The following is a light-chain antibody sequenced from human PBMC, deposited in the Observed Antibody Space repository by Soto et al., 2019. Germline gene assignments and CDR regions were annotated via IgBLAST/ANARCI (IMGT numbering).Light chain of an antibody. CDR2: GNN. CDR1: SSNIGAGYD. CDR3: QSYDSSLSAYV. V-gene: IGLV1-40*01. Sequence: QSVLTQPASVSGAPGQRVTISCTGSSSNIGAGYDVHWYQQLPGTAPKLLIYGNNNRPSGVPDRFSGSKSDTSASLAITELQAEDEADYYCQSYDSSLSAYVFGPGTKVTVL. J-gene: IGLJ1*01.